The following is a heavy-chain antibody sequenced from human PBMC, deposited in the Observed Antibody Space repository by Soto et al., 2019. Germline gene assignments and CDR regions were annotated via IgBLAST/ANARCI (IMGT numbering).Heavy chain of an antibody. D-gene: IGHD1-7*01. CDR1: GGSISSGGYY. Sequence: TLSLTCTVSGGSISSGGYYWSWIRQHPGKGLEWIGYIYYSGSTYYNPSLKSRVTISVDTSKNQFSLKLSSVTAADTAVYYCATLSITGTTVFDYWGQGTLVTVSS. CDR2: IYYSGST. CDR3: ATLSITGTTVFDY. V-gene: IGHV4-31*03. J-gene: IGHJ4*02.